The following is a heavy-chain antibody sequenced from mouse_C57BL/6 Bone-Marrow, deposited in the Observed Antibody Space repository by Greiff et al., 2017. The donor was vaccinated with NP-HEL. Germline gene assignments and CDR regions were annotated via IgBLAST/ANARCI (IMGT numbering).Heavy chain of an antibody. V-gene: IGHV1-7*01. Sequence: LQESGAELAKPGASVKLSCKASGYTFNSSWMHWVKQRPGQGLEWIGYINPSSGYTKYNQKFKGKATGTAYKSSSTAYIQLSSLTYEDSAVYDCARYYYGSSYYAMDDWGQGTSVTVSS. CDR1: GYTFNSSW. J-gene: IGHJ4*01. CDR2: INPSSGYT. D-gene: IGHD1-1*01. CDR3: ARYYYGSSYYAMDD.